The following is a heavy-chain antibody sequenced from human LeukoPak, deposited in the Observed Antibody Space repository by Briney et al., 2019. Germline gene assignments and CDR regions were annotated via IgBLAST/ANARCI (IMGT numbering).Heavy chain of an antibody. CDR1: GFTFSSYA. CDR3: AKDPHYYDSMANGYFDY. D-gene: IGHD3-22*01. CDR2: ISGSGGST. Sequence: GGSLRLSCAASGFTFSSYAMSWVRQAPGKGLEWVSAISGSGGSTYYADSAKGRFTISRDNSKNTLYLQMNSLRAEDTAVYYCAKDPHYYDSMANGYFDYWGQGTLVTVSS. J-gene: IGHJ4*02. V-gene: IGHV3-23*01.